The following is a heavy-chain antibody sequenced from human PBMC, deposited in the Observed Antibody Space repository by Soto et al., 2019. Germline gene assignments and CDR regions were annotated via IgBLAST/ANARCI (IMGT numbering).Heavy chain of an antibody. J-gene: IGHJ4*02. CDR3: AREHITGTTFFDY. Sequence: PSETLSLTCTVSGGSISSGGYYWSWIRQHPGKGLEWIGYIYYSGSTYYNPSPKSRVTISVDTSKNQFSLKLSSVTAADTAVYYCAREHITGTTFFDYWGQGTLVTVSS. V-gene: IGHV4-31*03. CDR2: IYYSGST. D-gene: IGHD1-7*01. CDR1: GGSISSGGYY.